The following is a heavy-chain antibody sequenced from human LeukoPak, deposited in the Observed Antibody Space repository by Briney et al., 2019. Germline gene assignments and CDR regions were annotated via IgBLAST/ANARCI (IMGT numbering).Heavy chain of an antibody. D-gene: IGHD5-18*01. CDR2: ISRDGGTT. V-gene: IGHV3-30-3*01. CDR1: GFTFSNYA. Sequence: GGSLRLSCVVSGFTFSNYAMHWVRQAPGEGLEWVAVISRDGGTTYYADSVRGRFTMSRDNSANILYLQLNSLRIEDTALFYCARAITAPGTPENALDVWGQGTMVTVSS. J-gene: IGHJ3*01. CDR3: ARAITAPGTPENALDV.